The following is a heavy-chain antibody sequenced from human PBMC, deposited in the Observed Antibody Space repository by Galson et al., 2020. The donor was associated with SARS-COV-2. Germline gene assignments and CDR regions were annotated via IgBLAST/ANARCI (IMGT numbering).Heavy chain of an antibody. CDR3: ARERTMVRGVIIVTPHFDY. Sequence: GGSLRLSCAASGFTFSSYGMHWVRQAPGKGLEWVAVIWYDGSNKYYADSVKGRFTISRDNSKNTLYLQMNSLRAEDTAVYYCARERTMVRGVIIVTPHFDYWGQGTLVTVSS. V-gene: IGHV3-33*01. CDR2: IWYDGSNK. D-gene: IGHD3-10*01. J-gene: IGHJ4*02. CDR1: GFTFSSYG.